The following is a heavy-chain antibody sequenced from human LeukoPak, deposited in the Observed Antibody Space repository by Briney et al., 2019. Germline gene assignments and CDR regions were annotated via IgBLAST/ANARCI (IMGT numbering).Heavy chain of an antibody. J-gene: IGHJ6*03. CDR3: TTSGSSSSYHYYYYYYMDV. D-gene: IGHD6-6*01. Sequence: GGSLRLSCAASGFTLSSYAMSWVRQAPGKGLEWVSAISGSGGSTYYADSVKGRFTISRDNSKNTLYLQMNSLKTEDTAVYYCTTSGSSSSYHYYYYYYMDVWGKGTTVTVSS. CDR1: GFTLSSYA. V-gene: IGHV3-23*01. CDR2: ISGSGGST.